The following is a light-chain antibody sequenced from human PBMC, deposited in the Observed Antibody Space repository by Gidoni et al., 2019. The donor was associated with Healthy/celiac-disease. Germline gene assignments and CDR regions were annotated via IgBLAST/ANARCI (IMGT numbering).Light chain of an antibody. V-gene: IGKV1-33*01. CDR1: QDISNY. J-gene: IGKJ4*01. CDR3: QQYDNRFLT. Sequence: DIQMTQSPSSLSVSVGDRVTITCQASQDISNYLNWYQQKPGKAPKLLIYDASNLETGVPSRFSGSGSGTDFTFTISSLQPEDIATYYCQQYDNRFLTFGGGTKVEIK. CDR2: DAS.